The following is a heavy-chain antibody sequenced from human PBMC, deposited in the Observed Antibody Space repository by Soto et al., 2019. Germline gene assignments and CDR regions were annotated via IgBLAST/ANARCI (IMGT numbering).Heavy chain of an antibody. D-gene: IGHD3-3*01. J-gene: IGHJ4*02. CDR1: GGSISSGGYY. CDR3: ARSPNYDFWSGYYN. CDR2: IYYSGST. Sequence: SETLSLTCTVSGGSISSGGYYWSWIRQHPGKGLEWIGYIYYSGSTYYNPSLKSRVTISVDTSKNQFSLKLSSVTAADTAVYYCARSPNYDFWSGYYNWGQGTLVTVSS. V-gene: IGHV4-31*03.